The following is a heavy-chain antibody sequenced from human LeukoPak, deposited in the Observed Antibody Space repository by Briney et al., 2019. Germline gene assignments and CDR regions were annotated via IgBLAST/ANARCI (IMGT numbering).Heavy chain of an antibody. CDR3: AKSRASSGYYYDFDY. J-gene: IGHJ4*02. Sequence: ETLSLTCAVYDGSFSGYYWSWVRQAPGKGLEWVSAISGSGGSTYYADSVKGRFTISRDNSRNTLYLQMNSLRAEDTAVYYCAKSRASSGYYYDFDYWGQGTLVTVSS. CDR2: ISGSGGST. D-gene: IGHD3-22*01. CDR1: DGSFSGYY. V-gene: IGHV3-23*01.